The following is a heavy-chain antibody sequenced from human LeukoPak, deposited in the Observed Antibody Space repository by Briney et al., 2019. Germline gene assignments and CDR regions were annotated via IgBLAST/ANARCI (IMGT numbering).Heavy chain of an antibody. CDR1: GGSIISYY. V-gene: IGHV4-4*07. CDR2: IYTSGSP. J-gene: IGHJ4*02. Sequence: SETLSLTRTVTGGSIISYYWRWILRPAGKGMEWIGRIYTSGSPTYNPSLKSRVTIPVKPSKNQFSLKLTSVNAADTAMYYCAREGPGYSSGWIDYWGQGTLVTVSS. D-gene: IGHD6-19*01. CDR3: AREGPGYSSGWIDY.